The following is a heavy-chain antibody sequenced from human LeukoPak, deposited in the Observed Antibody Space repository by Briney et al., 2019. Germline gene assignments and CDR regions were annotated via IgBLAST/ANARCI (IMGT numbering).Heavy chain of an antibody. D-gene: IGHD1-26*01. Sequence: SETLSLTCTVSGGSISSGGYYWSWIRQHPGKGLEWIGYIYYSGSTYYNPSLKSRVTISVDTSKNQFSLKLSSVTAADTAVYYCARHGVGEWDYWGQGTLVTVSS. CDR2: IYYSGST. J-gene: IGHJ4*02. V-gene: IGHV4-39*01. CDR3: ARHGVGEWDY. CDR1: GGSISSGGYY.